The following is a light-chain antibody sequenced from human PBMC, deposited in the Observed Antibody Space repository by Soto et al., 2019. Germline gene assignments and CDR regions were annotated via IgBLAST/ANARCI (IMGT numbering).Light chain of an antibody. Sequence: QSVLTQPPSASATPGQRVTISCSGSSSNIGTNYVYWYQQLPGAAPKLLIYRSTQRPSGVPDRFSGSKSGTSASLAISGLRSEDEADYYCAAWDDNLGANFVFGTGTKSPS. CDR1: SSNIGTNY. V-gene: IGLV1-47*01. CDR2: RST. J-gene: IGLJ1*01. CDR3: AAWDDNLGANFV.